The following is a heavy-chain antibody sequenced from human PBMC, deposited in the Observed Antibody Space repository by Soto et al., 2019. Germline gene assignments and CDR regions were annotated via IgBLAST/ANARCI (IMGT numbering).Heavy chain of an antibody. CDR3: AKEVEWLPPDFFGCNDY. V-gene: IGHV3-23*01. D-gene: IGHD5-12*01. CDR1: GFTFSSYS. Sequence: GGSLRLSCAASGFTFSSYSMNWVRQAPGKGLEWVSAISGSGGSTYYADSVKGRFTISRDNSKNTLYLQMNSLRAEDTAVYYCAKEVEWLPPDFFGCNDYWGQGTLVTVSS. CDR2: ISGSGGST. J-gene: IGHJ4*02.